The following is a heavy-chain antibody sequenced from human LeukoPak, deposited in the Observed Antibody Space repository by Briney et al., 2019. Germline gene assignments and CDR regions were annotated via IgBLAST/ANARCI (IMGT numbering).Heavy chain of an antibody. Sequence: GASVKVSCKASGYTFTSYGISWVRQAPGQGLEWMGWISAYNGNTNYAQKLQGRVTMTTDTSTSTAYMELRSLRSDDTAVYYCAREGRYCSSTSCYIEGWFDPWGQGTLVTVSS. CDR1: GYTFTSYG. D-gene: IGHD2-2*02. V-gene: IGHV1-18*01. CDR3: AREGRYCSSTSCYIEGWFDP. CDR2: ISAYNGNT. J-gene: IGHJ5*02.